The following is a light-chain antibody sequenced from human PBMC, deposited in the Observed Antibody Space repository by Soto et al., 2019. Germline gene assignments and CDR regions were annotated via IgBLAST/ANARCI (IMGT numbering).Light chain of an antibody. CDR3: SSYTSSSTLVV. CDR1: SSDVGTYNF. V-gene: IGLV2-14*01. Sequence: QSALTQPASVSGSPGQSITISCTGTSSDVGTYNFVSWYQQHPGKAPKLMIYEVSNRPSGVSNRFSGSKSGNTASLTISGLQAVDEADYYCSSYTSSSTLVVFGRGTKLTVL. J-gene: IGLJ2*01. CDR2: EVS.